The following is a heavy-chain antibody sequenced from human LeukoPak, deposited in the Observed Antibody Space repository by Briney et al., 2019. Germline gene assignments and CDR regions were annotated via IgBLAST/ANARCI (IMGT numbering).Heavy chain of an antibody. CDR2: ISAYNGNT. Sequence: ASVKVSCKASGYTFSSYDINWVRQATGQGLEWMGWISAYNGNTNYAQKLQGRVTMTTDTSTSTAYMELRSLRSDDTAVYYCARDGRVRGVRSDYWGQGTLVTVSS. CDR1: GYTFSSYD. D-gene: IGHD3-10*01. V-gene: IGHV1-18*01. J-gene: IGHJ4*02. CDR3: ARDGRVRGVRSDY.